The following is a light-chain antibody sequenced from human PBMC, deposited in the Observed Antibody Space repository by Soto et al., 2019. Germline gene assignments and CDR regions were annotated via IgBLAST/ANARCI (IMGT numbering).Light chain of an antibody. Sequence: QAVVTQQPSASGTPGQRVNISCSGSSSNIGSNYVYWYRQFPGTAPKLLIQRNNQRPSGVPARFSGSKSGTSASLAISWLRSEGEADYYCGGWDDSLSGPVFGGGTQLTVL. V-gene: IGLV1-47*01. CDR3: GGWDDSLSGPV. CDR2: RNN. J-gene: IGLJ2*01. CDR1: SSNIGSNY.